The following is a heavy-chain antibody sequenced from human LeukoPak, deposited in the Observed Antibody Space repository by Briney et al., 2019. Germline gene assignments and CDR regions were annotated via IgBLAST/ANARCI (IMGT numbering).Heavy chain of an antibody. V-gene: IGHV4-39*07. D-gene: IGHD5-18*01. J-gene: IGHJ4*02. CDR1: GGSISSSSYY. CDR2: IYYSGST. Sequence: SETLSLTCTVSGGSISSSSYYWGWIRQPPGKGLEWIGSIYYSGSTYYNPSLKSRVTISVDTSKNQFSLKLSSVTAADTAVYYCARDLHTAHTDYWGQGTLVTVSS. CDR3: ARDLHTAHTDY.